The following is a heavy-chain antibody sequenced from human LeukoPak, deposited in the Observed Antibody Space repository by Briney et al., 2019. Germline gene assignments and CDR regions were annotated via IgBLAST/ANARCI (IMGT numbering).Heavy chain of an antibody. V-gene: IGHV1-69*01. J-gene: IGHJ5*02. CDR3: ARDRGPIAAAGPNWFDP. CDR1: GGTFSSYA. Sequence: SVRVSCKASGGTFSSYAISWVRQAPGQGLEWMGGIIPIFGTANYAQKFQGRVTITADESTSTAYMEPSSLRSEDTAVYYCARDRGPIAAAGPNWFDPWGQGTLVTVSS. D-gene: IGHD6-13*01. CDR2: IIPIFGTA.